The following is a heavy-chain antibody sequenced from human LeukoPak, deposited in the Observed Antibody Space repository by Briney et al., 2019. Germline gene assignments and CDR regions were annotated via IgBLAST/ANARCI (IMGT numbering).Heavy chain of an antibody. J-gene: IGHJ6*02. CDR2: IWYDGSNK. CDR3: ARDIAARYYYYGMDV. D-gene: IGHD6-6*01. CDR1: GFTFSSYW. V-gene: IGHV3-33*08. Sequence: GGSLRLSCAASGFTFSSYWMHWVRQAPGKGLEWVAVIWYDGSNKYYADSVKGRFTISRDNSKNTLYLQMNSLRAEDTAVYYCARDIAARYYYYGMDVWGQGTTVTVSS.